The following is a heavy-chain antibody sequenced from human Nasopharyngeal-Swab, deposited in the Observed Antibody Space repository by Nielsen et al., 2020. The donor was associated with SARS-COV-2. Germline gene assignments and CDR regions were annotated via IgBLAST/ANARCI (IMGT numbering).Heavy chain of an antibody. D-gene: IGHD3-3*01. CDR2: INHSGST. CDR1: GGSFSGYY. J-gene: IGHJ6*02. V-gene: IGHV4-34*01. CDR3: ARGKFASGGYYRIYYGMDV. Sequence: GSLRLSCAVYGGSFSGYYWSWIRQPPGKGLEWIGEINHSGSTNYNLSLKSRVTISVDTSKNQFSLKLSSVTAADTAVYYCARGKFASGGYYRIYYGMDVWGQGTTVTVSS.